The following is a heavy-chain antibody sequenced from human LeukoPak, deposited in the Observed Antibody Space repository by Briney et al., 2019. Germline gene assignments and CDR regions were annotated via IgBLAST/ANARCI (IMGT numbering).Heavy chain of an antibody. V-gene: IGHV1-69*13. D-gene: IGHD2-15*01. CDR1: GGTFSSYA. CDR3: ARDQCSGGSCYPGDYNWFDP. Sequence: SLKVSCKASGGTFSSYAISWVRQAPGQGLEWMGGIIPIFGTANYAQKFQGRVTITADESTSTAYMELSSLGSEDTAVYYCARDQCSGGSCYPGDYNWFDPWGQGTLVTVSS. CDR2: IIPIFGTA. J-gene: IGHJ5*02.